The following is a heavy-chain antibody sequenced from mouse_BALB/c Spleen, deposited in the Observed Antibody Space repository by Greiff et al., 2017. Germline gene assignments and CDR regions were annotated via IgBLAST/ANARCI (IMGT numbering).Heavy chain of an antibody. CDR3: ARGKGYWYFDV. V-gene: IGHV5-6-3*01. Sequence: EVKLMESGGGLVQPGGSLKLSCAASGFSFSSYGMSWVRQTPDKRLELVATINSNGGSTYYPDSVKGRFTISRDNAKNTLYLQMSSLKSEDTAMYYCARGKGYWYFDVWGAGTTVTVSS. CDR2: INSNGGST. CDR1: GFSFSSYG. J-gene: IGHJ1*01.